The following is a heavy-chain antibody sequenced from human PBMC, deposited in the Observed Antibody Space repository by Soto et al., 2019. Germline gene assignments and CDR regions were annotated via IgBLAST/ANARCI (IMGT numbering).Heavy chain of an antibody. CDR3: ARDRLGVVRARPDAFDI. V-gene: IGHV1-18*04. CDR1: GYTITSYG. J-gene: IGHJ3*02. D-gene: IGHD2-2*01. Sequence: VASVKVSCKASGYTITSYGISWVRQAPGQGLEWMGWISAYNGNTNYAQKLQGRVTMTTDTSTSTAYMELRSLRSDDTAVYYCARDRLGVVRARPDAFDISGQATMRTVS. CDR2: ISAYNGNT.